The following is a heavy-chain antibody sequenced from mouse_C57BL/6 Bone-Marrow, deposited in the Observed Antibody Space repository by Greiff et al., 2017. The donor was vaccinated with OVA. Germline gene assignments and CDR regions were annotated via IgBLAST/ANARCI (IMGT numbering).Heavy chain of an antibody. CDR3: ARHGAGSSSSYWYFDV. CDR2: ISGGGGNT. D-gene: IGHD1-1*01. CDR1: GFTFSSYT. Sequence: EVKLMESGGGLVKPGGSLKLSCAASGFTFSSYTMSWVRQTPEKRLEWVATISGGGGNTYYPDSVKGRFTISSDNAKNTLYLQMSSLRSEDTALYYCARHGAGSSSSYWYFDVWGTGTTVTVAS. J-gene: IGHJ1*03. V-gene: IGHV5-9*01.